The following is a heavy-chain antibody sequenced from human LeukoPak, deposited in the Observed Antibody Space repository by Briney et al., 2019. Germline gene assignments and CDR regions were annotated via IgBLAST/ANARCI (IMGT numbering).Heavy chain of an antibody. CDR2: IIPIFGTA. CDR1: GGTFSSYA. V-gene: IGHV1-69*15. J-gene: IGHJ3*02. D-gene: IGHD1-26*01. Sequence: SVKVSCKASGGTFSSYAISWVRQAPGQGLEWMGRIIPIFGTANYAQKFQGRVTITADESTSTAYMELSSLRSEDTAVYYCARAQWELRSAFDIWGQGTMVTVSS. CDR3: ARAQWELRSAFDI.